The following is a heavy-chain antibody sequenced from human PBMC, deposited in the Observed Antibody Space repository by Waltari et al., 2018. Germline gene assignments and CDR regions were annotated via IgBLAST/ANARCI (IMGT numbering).Heavy chain of an antibody. CDR3: ARADYVWGSYRSDTNYYFDY. CDR1: GNTFTTYA. Sequence: QVQLVQSGAEVKKPGASVKVSCKASGNTFTTYAMHWVRQAPGQRLEWMGWINTGNGNTKDSQKFQDRVTITRYTSASTAYMELSSLRSEDTAVYYCARADYVWGSYRSDTNYYFDYWGQGTLVTVSS. V-gene: IGHV1-3*04. J-gene: IGHJ4*02. CDR2: INTGNGNT. D-gene: IGHD3-16*02.